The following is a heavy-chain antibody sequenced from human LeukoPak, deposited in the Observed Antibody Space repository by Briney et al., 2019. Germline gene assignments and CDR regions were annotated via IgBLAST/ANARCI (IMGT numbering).Heavy chain of an antibody. J-gene: IGHJ4*02. Sequence: GGSLRLSCGASGFTFSSFGMSWVRQAPGKGLEWVSGISGSGDSTYYADSVKGRFTISRDNSKNTLYLRMNSLRAEDTAIYYCARDLGSYSSGWYMGFDYWGQGTLVTVSS. CDR3: ARDLGSYSSGWYMGFDY. D-gene: IGHD6-19*01. V-gene: IGHV3-23*01. CDR1: GFTFSSFG. CDR2: ISGSGDST.